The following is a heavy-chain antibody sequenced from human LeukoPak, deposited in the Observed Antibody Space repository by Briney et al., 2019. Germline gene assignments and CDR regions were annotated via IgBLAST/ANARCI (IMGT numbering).Heavy chain of an antibody. CDR1: GFTFSCYA. CDR2: ISSNGGST. J-gene: IGHJ6*02. D-gene: IGHD3-9*01. Sequence: PGGSLRLSCAASGFTFSCYAMHWVRQAPGKGLEYVSAISSNGGSTYYANSVKGRFTISRDNSKNTLYLQMGSLRAEDMAVYYCARDLYDILTGYYPEYYYYYGMDVWGQGTTVTVSS. CDR3: ARDLYDILTGYYPEYYYYYGMDV. V-gene: IGHV3-64*01.